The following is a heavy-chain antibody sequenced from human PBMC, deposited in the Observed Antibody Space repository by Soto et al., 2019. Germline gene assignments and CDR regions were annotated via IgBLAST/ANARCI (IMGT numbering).Heavy chain of an antibody. V-gene: IGHV3-23*01. D-gene: IGHD5-18*01. CDR2: TSGSGGRT. CDR3: AKTLDGYSYGNAFDI. CDR1: QFTFSNYG. J-gene: IGHJ3*02. Sequence: EVLLLASGGGLVQRGGSLRLSCAASQFTFSNYGMNWLRQAPGKGLWWVSGTSGSGGRTYYAASAKGRFTISRADSKNKLYLQMNSLRVEDTAVYYCAKTLDGYSYGNAFDIWGQGKMVTVSS.